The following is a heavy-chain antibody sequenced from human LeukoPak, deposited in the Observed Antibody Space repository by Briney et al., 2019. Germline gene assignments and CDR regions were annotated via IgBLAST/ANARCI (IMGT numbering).Heavy chain of an antibody. CDR2: ISPYNGNT. CDR3: ARVGEYSSSSIGWYFDY. V-gene: IGHV1-18*01. D-gene: IGHD6-6*01. J-gene: IGHJ4*02. Sequence: GASVKVSCKASAYTFTSYGISWVRQAPGQGLEWMGWISPYNGNTNYAQKLQGRVTMTTDTSTSTAYMELRSLRSDDTAVYYCARVGEYSSSSIGWYFDYWGQGTLVTVSS. CDR1: AYTFTSYG.